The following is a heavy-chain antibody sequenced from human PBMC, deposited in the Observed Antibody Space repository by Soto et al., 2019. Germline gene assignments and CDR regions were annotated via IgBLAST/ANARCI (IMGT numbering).Heavy chain of an antibody. Sequence: EVQLVESGGGLVKPGESLRLSCAASGFTFSSYSMNWVRQAPGKGLEWVSSMNPDSHYIYYADSVRGRFTISRDNAKNSLYLQINSLRAEDTAVYYCARNVPGANSPFEYWGQGTLVTVSS. D-gene: IGHD2-2*01. CDR3: ARNVPGANSPFEY. CDR2: MNPDSHYI. CDR1: GFTFSSYS. J-gene: IGHJ4*02. V-gene: IGHV3-21*01.